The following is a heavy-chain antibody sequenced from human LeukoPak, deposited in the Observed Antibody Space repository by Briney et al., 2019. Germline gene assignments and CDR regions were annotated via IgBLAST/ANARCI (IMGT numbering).Heavy chain of an antibody. CDR1: GFTFSSSS. CDR2: ISSSSSTI. CDR3: ARDKGTSGYSIDY. D-gene: IGHD3-22*01. Sequence: RPGGSLRLSCAASGFTFSSSSMDWVRQAPGKGLEWVSYISSSSSTIYYADSVKGRFTISRDNAKNSLYLQMNSLRAEDTAVYYCARDKGTSGYSIDYWGQGTLVTVSS. V-gene: IGHV3-48*01. J-gene: IGHJ4*02.